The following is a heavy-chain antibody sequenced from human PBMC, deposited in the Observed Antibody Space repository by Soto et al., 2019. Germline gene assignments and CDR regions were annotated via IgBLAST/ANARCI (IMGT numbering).Heavy chain of an antibody. CDR1: GYTFTSYA. Sequence: ASVKVSCKASGYTFTSYAMHWVRQAPGQRLEWMGWINAGNGNTKYSQKFQGRVTITRDTSASTAYMELSSLRSEDTAVYYCARDWGYYYDSSGYRSYNWFDPWGQGTLVTVSS. CDR3: ARDWGYYYDSSGYRSYNWFDP. CDR2: INAGNGNT. D-gene: IGHD3-22*01. J-gene: IGHJ5*02. V-gene: IGHV1-3*01.